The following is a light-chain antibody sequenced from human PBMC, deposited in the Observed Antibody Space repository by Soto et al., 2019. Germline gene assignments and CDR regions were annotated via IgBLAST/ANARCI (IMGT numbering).Light chain of an antibody. CDR3: QQYYNTPWT. Sequence: DIVMTQSPVSLAVSLGERATFNCKSSQSVLNSSNNKNYLAWYQEKPGQPPKLLIYWASTRESGVPDRCSGSESGTDFTLTISSLQAEDVAVYYCQQYYNTPWTFGQGTKVEIK. CDR1: QSVLNSSNNKNY. V-gene: IGKV4-1*01. J-gene: IGKJ1*01. CDR2: WAS.